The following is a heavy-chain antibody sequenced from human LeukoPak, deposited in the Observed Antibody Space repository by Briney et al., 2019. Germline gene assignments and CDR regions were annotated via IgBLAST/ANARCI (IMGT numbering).Heavy chain of an antibody. D-gene: IGHD6-19*01. V-gene: IGHV4-34*01. CDR3: ARGRLKQWLVRYADYYYGMDV. CDR1: GGSSSGYY. Sequence: KPSETLSLTCAVYGGSSSGYYWSSMRQPPGKGREWIVEINHSGSTNYNPSLKSRVTISVDTSKNQFSLKLSSVTAADTAVYYCARGRLKQWLVRYADYYYGMDVWGQGTTVTVSS. J-gene: IGHJ6*02. CDR2: INHSGST.